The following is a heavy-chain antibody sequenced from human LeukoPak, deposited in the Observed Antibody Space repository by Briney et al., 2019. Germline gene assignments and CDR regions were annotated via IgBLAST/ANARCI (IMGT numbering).Heavy chain of an antibody. CDR2: ISYDGSDK. Sequence: GGSLRLSCAASGFTFSSYGMHWVRQAPGKGLEWVAVISYDGSDKYYADSVKGRFTISRDNSRNTLYLQMNTLRAEDTAVYYCARTSGSYPINDVDYWGQGTLVTVSS. CDR1: GFTFSSYG. J-gene: IGHJ4*02. D-gene: IGHD1-26*01. V-gene: IGHV3-30*03. CDR3: ARTSGSYPINDVDY.